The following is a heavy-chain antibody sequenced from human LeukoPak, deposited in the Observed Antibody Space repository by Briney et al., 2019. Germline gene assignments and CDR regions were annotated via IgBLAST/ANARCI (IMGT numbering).Heavy chain of an antibody. V-gene: IGHV3-7*05. D-gene: IGHD3-9*01. CDR2: IKQDGSEK. J-gene: IGHJ4*02. CDR1: GFTFSDYS. Sequence: PGGSLRLSCAASGFTFSDYSMNWIRQAPGKGLEWVANIKQDGSEKYYVDSVKGRFTISRDDAKNSLYLQMNSLRAEDTAVYYCARNDILTGYPNDYWGQGTLVTVSS. CDR3: ARNDILTGYPNDY.